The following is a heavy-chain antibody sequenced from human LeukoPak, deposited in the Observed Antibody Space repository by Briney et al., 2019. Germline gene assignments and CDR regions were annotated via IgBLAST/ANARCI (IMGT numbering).Heavy chain of an antibody. CDR1: GFTFSSYG. J-gene: IGHJ6*03. D-gene: IGHD2-15*01. CDR3: AKTLPDCSGGSCYPPYYYYYMDV. CDR2: ISYDGSNK. V-gene: IGHV3-30*18. Sequence: QSGGSLRLSCAASGFTFSSYGMHWVRQAPGKGLEWVAVISYDGSNKYYADSVKGRFTISRDNSKNTLYLQMNSLRAEDTAVYYCAKTLPDCSGGSCYPPYYYYYMDVWGKGTTVTVSS.